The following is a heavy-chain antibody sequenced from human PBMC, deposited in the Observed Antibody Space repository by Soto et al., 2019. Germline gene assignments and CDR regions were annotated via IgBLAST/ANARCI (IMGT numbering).Heavy chain of an antibody. V-gene: IGHV4-59*01. CDR3: ARGLTHWTMVRGGLYGMDV. Sequence: PSETLSLTCTVSGGSISSYYWSWIRQPPGKGLGWIGYIYYSGSTNYNPSLKSRGTISVDTSKNQFSLKLSSVTAADTAVYYCARGLTHWTMVRGGLYGMDVWGQGTTVTVSS. CDR1: GGSISSYY. D-gene: IGHD3-10*01. CDR2: IYYSGST. J-gene: IGHJ6*02.